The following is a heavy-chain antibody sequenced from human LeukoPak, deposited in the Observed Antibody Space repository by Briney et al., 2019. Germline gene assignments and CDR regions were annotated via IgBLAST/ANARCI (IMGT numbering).Heavy chain of an antibody. CDR3: ARVHPRSGYYRPDAFDI. Sequence: KTGGSLRLSRAASGFTFSSYSMNWVRQAPGKGLEWVSSISSSSSYIYYADSVKGRFTISRDNAKNSLYLQMNSLRAEDTAVYYCARVHPRSGYYRPDAFDIWGQGTMVTVSS. CDR2: ISSSSSYI. D-gene: IGHD3-3*01. CDR1: GFTFSSYS. V-gene: IGHV3-21*01. J-gene: IGHJ3*02.